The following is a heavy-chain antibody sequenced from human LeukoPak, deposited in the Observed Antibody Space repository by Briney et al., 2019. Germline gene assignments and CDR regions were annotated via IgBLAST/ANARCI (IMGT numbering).Heavy chain of an antibody. CDR2: IYYSGST. J-gene: IGHJ4*02. CDR3: ARVPQNYGDFEDY. CDR1: GGSISSYY. V-gene: IGHV4-59*06. Sequence: SETLSLTCTVSGGSISSYYWSWIRQPPGKGLEWIGYIYYSGSTYYNPSLKSRVTISVDTSKNQFSLKLSSVTAADTAVYYSARVPQNYGDFEDYWGQGTLVTVSS. D-gene: IGHD4-17*01.